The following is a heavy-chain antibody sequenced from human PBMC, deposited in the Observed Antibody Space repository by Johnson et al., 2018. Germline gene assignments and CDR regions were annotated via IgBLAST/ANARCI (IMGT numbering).Heavy chain of an antibody. D-gene: IGHD1-26*01. V-gene: IGHV3-30*18. CDR3: LKGQWEVHVYYYYGMDV. CDR1: GLSFSNYG. CDR2: ISYDGGNK. Sequence: QLVQSGGGVVQPGRSLRLSCAASGLSFSNYGMHWVRQAPGKGLEWVAIISYDGGNKDYADSVKGRFTISRDNSKNTLFLQMKSLRLEDTAVYYCLKGQWEVHVYYYYGMDVWGQGTSVTVSS. J-gene: IGHJ6*02.